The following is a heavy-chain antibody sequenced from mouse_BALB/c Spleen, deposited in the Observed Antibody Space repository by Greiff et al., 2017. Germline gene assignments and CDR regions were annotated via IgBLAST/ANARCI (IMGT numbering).Heavy chain of an antibody. Sequence: EVKLVESGPGLVKPSQSLSLTCTVTGYSITSDYAWNWIRQFPGNKLEWMGYISYSGSTSYNPSLKSRISITRDTSKNQFFLQLNSVTTEDTATYYCARSDYDRFAYWGQGTLVTVS. D-gene: IGHD2-4*01. V-gene: IGHV3-2*02. CDR2: ISYSGST. J-gene: IGHJ3*01. CDR1: GYSITSDYA. CDR3: ARSDYDRFAY.